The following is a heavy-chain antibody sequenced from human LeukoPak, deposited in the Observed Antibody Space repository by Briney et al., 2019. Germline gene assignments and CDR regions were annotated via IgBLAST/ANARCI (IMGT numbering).Heavy chain of an antibody. CDR2: ISAYNGNT. CDR3: ARDRATVTSNWFDP. CDR1: GYTFTSYG. V-gene: IGHV1-18*01. J-gene: IGHJ5*02. D-gene: IGHD4-17*01. Sequence: ASVKVSCKASGYTFTSYGISWVRQAPGQGLEWMGWISAYNGNTNYAQKLQGRVTMTTDTSTSTAYMELRSLRSDDTAVYYCARDRATVTSNWFDPWGQGTLVTVSS.